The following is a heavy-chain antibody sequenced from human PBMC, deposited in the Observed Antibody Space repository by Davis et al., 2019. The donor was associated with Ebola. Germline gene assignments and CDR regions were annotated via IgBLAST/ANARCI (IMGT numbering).Heavy chain of an antibody. CDR1: GYTFTSYD. CDR3: ARVPIWGSYRYYYGMDV. CDR2: MNPNSGNT. D-gene: IGHD3-16*02. J-gene: IGHJ6*02. Sequence: AASVKVSCKASGYTFTSYDINWVRQATGQGLEWMGSMNPNSGNTGYAQKFQGRVTMTRNTSISTAYMELSSLRSEDTAVYYCARVPIWGSYRYYYGMDVWGQGTTVTVSS. V-gene: IGHV1-8*01.